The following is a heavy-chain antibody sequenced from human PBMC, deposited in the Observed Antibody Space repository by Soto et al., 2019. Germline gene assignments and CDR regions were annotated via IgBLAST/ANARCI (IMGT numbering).Heavy chain of an antibody. J-gene: IGHJ4*02. CDR1: GFTFSDYY. D-gene: IGHD3-3*01. CDR3: ASSPGPLDFAY. CDR2: ISSSSSYT. V-gene: IGHV3-11*06. Sequence: GGSLRLSCAASGFTFSDYYMSWIRQAPGKGLEWVSYISSSSSYTNYADSVKGRFTISRDNAKNSLYLQMNSLRAEDTAVYYCASSPGPLDFAYWGQGTLVTVSS.